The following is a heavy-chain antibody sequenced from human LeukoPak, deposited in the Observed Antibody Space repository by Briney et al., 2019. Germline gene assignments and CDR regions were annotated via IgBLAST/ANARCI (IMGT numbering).Heavy chain of an antibody. D-gene: IGHD5-18*01. J-gene: IGHJ4*02. CDR3: ARSSGYTYGSDY. CDR1: GVSISSYY. CDR2: IYFSGSI. V-gene: IGHV4-59*08. Sequence: SETLSLTCSVSGVSISSYYWSWIRQPPGRGLEWVGYIYFSGSINYNPSLKSQVTISADTSKNQLSLKLSSVTAADTAVYYCARSSGYTYGSDYWGQGTLVTVSS.